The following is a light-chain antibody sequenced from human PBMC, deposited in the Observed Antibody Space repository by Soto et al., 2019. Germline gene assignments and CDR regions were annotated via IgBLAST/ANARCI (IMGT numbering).Light chain of an antibody. CDR3: LSYTTSSTFV. CDR1: SSDIGAYNS. CDR2: QVS. Sequence: QSVLTQPASVSGSPGQSITISRTGTSSDIGAYNSVSWYQQHPGKAPKLIVFQVSFRSSAVSDRFSGSKSDNTASLTISGLQTEDEADYYCLSYTTSSTFVFGPGTKVTVL. V-gene: IGLV2-14*01. J-gene: IGLJ1*01.